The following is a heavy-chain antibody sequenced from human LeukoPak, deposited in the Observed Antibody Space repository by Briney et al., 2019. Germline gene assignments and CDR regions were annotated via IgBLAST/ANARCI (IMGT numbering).Heavy chain of an antibody. Sequence: SETLSLTCAVSGYSISSGYYWGWIRQPPGKGLEWIGSIYHSGSTYYNPSLKSRVTISVDTSKNQFSLKLSSVTAADTAVYYCAGLGYYDFWSGYHSYYYYMDVWGKGTTVTVSS. CDR1: GYSISSGYY. V-gene: IGHV4-38-2*01. CDR2: IYHSGST. D-gene: IGHD3-3*01. CDR3: AGLGYYDFWSGYHSYYYYMDV. J-gene: IGHJ6*03.